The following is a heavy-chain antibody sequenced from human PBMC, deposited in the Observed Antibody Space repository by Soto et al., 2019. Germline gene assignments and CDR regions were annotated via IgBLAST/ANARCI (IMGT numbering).Heavy chain of an antibody. D-gene: IGHD6-19*01. V-gene: IGHV1-69*06. CDR3: ATLGQQWLVLDY. Sequence: SVKVSCKASGGTFSSYAISWVRQAPGQGLEWMGGIIPIFGTANYAQKFQGRVTITADKSTSTAYMELSSLRSEDTAVYYCATLGQQWLVLDYWGQGTLVTVSS. J-gene: IGHJ4*02. CDR1: GGTFSSYA. CDR2: IIPIFGTA.